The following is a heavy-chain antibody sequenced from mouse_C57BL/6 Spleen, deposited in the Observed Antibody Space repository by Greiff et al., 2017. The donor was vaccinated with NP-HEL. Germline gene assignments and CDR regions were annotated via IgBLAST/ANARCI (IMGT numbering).Heavy chain of an antibody. CDR3: ARYYGSSLFDY. D-gene: IGHD1-1*01. J-gene: IGHJ2*01. CDR1: GYAFSSSW. V-gene: IGHV1-82*01. CDR2: IYPGDGDT. Sequence: VQGVESGPELVKPGASVKISCKASGYAFSSSWMNWVKQRPGKGLEWIGRIYPGDGDTNYNGKFKGKATLTADKSSSTAYMQLSSLTSEDSAVSFCARYYGSSLFDYWGQGTTLTVSS.